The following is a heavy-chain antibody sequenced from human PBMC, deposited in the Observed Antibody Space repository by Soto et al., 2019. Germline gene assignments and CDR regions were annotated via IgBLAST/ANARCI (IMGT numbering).Heavy chain of an antibody. CDR3: ARGGMRWLRSRHFDY. D-gene: IGHD5-12*01. V-gene: IGHV1-69*12. Sequence: QVQLVQSGAEVKKPGSSVKVSCKASGGTSSSYAVSWVRQAPGQGLEWMGGIIPFFGTANYAQKFQGRVTITADESTSTAYMELSSLRSEDTAVYYCARGGMRWLRSRHFDYWGQGTMVNVSS. J-gene: IGHJ4*02. CDR2: IIPFFGTA. CDR1: GGTSSSYA.